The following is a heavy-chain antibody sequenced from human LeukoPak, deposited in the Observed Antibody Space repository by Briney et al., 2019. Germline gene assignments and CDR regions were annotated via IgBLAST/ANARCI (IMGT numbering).Heavy chain of an antibody. J-gene: IGHJ4*02. V-gene: IGHV4-30-2*01. CDR2: IYYSGST. CDR1: GGSISGGGYS. Sequence: PSETLSLTCAVSGGSISGGGYSWSWIRQPPGKGLEWIGYIYYSGSTYYNPSLKSRVTISVDRSKNQFSLKVSSVTAADTAVYYCARGGLYDSSGYYDYWGQGTLVTVSS. D-gene: IGHD3-22*01. CDR3: ARGGLYDSSGYYDY.